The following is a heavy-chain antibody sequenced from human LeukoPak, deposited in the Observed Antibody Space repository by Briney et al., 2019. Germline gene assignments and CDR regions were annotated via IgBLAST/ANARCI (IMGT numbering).Heavy chain of an antibody. V-gene: IGHV1-3*01. J-gene: IGHJ1*01. CDR2: TNAGDGNT. CDR3: ARVPLHDSSGHYYPH. CDR1: GYTFTSYG. Sequence: ASVKVSCKTSGYTFTSYGMLWVRQAPGQRLEWMGWTNAGDGNTKYSQKFQGRVTIIRDTSASTAYMELSSLRFEDTAVYYCARVPLHDSSGHYYPHWGQGTLVTVSS. D-gene: IGHD3-22*01.